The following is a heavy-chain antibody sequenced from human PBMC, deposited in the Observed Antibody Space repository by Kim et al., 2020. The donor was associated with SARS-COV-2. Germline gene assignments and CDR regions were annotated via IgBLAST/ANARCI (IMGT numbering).Heavy chain of an antibody. J-gene: IGHJ4*02. D-gene: IGHD6-19*01. V-gene: IGHV4-39*07. CDR1: GGSISSSSYY. Sequence: SETLSLTCTVSGGSISSSSYYWGWIRQPPGKGLEWIGYIFYSGSTFYNPSLKSRVTITVDTSKNQFSLRLTSGTAADTAVYYCAKSREAAVAYFDFWGQGTLVTVSS. CDR2: IFYSGST. CDR3: AKSREAAVAYFDF.